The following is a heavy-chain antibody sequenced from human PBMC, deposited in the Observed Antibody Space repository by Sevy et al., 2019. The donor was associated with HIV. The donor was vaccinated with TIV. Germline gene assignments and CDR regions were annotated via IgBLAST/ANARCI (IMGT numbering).Heavy chain of an antibody. V-gene: IGHV3-48*02. Sequence: GGSLRLSCAASGFTFSSYSMNWVRQAPGKGLEWVSYISSSSSTIYYADSVKGRFTMSSDKAKNSLYLQMNSLRDEDTAVYYCARDFNSSSSARVVGMDVWGQGTTVTVSS. D-gene: IGHD6-6*01. CDR2: ISSSSSTI. J-gene: IGHJ6*02. CDR3: ARDFNSSSSARVVGMDV. CDR1: GFTFSSYS.